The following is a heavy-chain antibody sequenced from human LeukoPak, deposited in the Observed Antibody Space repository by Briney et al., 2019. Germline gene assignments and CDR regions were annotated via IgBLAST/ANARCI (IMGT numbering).Heavy chain of an antibody. Sequence: PSETLYLTCNVSGGSISGYYWSWVRQPAGKGLEWIGRIYTGGSTNYNPSLKSRVPSSVDTSKNQFSLQLSSVPAADTPLYYCARFTNDWFDPWGQGTLVTVSS. V-gene: IGHV4-4*07. D-gene: IGHD2-8*01. CDR3: ARFTNDWFDP. CDR2: IYTGGST. CDR1: GGSISGYY. J-gene: IGHJ5*02.